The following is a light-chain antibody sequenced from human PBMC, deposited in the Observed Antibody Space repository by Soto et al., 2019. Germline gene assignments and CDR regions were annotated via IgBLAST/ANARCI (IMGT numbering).Light chain of an antibody. CDR1: QGVSRK. J-gene: IGKJ1*01. V-gene: IGKV3-15*01. CDR3: QQYNNWPPWT. Sequence: DIVMTQSPATLSVAPGERVTFSCRASQGVSRKLAWYQHKPGQAPRLLISGASTGATGIPARFSGSGSGTDFTLTISSLQSEDFAVYYCQQYNNWPPWTFGQGTKVDIK. CDR2: GAS.